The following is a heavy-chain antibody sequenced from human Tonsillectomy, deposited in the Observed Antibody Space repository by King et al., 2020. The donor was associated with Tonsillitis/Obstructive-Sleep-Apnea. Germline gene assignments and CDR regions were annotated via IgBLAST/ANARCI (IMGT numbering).Heavy chain of an antibody. D-gene: IGHD3-9*01. CDR2: IYPGDSDT. Sequence: VQLVESGAEVKKPGESLKISCKGSGYNFTTYWIGWVRQMPGKGLEWMGIIYPGDSDTRYSQSFQGQVSISADKSISTAYLQCSSLKASDTAMYYCARRSYFDWHFDYWGQGTLVTVAS. CDR3: ARRSYFDWHFDY. J-gene: IGHJ4*02. V-gene: IGHV5-51*01. CDR1: GYNFTTYW.